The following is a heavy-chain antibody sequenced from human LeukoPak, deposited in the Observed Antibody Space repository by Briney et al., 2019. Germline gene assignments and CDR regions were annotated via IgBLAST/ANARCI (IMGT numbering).Heavy chain of an antibody. CDR2: MNPNSGNT. CDR3: AKSIAAAGDYFDY. J-gene: IGHJ4*02. V-gene: IGHV1-8*01. CDR1: GYTFTSYD. D-gene: IGHD6-13*01. Sequence: ASVKVSCKASGYTFTSYDINWVRQATGQGLEWMGWMNPNSGNTGYAQKFQGRVTMTRNTSISTAYMELSSLRSEDTAVYYCAKSIAAAGDYFDYWGQGTLVTVSS.